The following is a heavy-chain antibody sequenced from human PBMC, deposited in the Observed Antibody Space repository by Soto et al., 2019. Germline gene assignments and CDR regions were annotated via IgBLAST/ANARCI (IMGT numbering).Heavy chain of an antibody. V-gene: IGHV4-4*02. D-gene: IGHD3-10*01. J-gene: IGHJ5*02. CDR3: ARLPSPSMVRGGNYCFDP. Sequence: SETLSLTCAVSGDSIIGTHWWSWVRRPPGKGLEFIGETHHSRGTNYNPSLKSRVTISVDTSKNQFSLKLSSVTAADTAVYSCARLPSPSMVRGGNYCFDPWGQGTLVTVSS. CDR1: GDSIIGTHW. CDR2: THHSRGT.